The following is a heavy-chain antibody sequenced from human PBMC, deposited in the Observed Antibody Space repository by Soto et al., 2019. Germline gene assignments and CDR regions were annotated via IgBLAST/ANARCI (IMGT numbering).Heavy chain of an antibody. J-gene: IGHJ4*02. CDR3: ARHSNRNYGLYYFDY. CDR2: IYYSGST. CDR1: GYSISSSDYY. V-gene: IGHV4-30-4*01. Sequence: PSETLSLTCTVSGYSISSSDYYWSWIRQPQGKGLEWIGYIYYSGSTNYNPSLKSRVTISVDTSKNQFSLKVSSATAADTAVYYCARHSNRNYGLYYFDYWGLGALVTVSS. D-gene: IGHD4-4*01.